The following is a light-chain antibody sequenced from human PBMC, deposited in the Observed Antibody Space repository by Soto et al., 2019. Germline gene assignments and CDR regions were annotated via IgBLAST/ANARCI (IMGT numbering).Light chain of an antibody. CDR1: QAISSW. CDR3: QQATTTPIT. Sequence: DIQMTQSPSSVSASVGDTVTITCRASQAISSWGVWYQQKPGKAPRLLIYAASTLQSGVPSRFSGSGSGTDFTLTISSLQSEDFATYYCQQATTTPITFGRGTRLEI. V-gene: IGKV1-12*01. J-gene: IGKJ5*01. CDR2: AAS.